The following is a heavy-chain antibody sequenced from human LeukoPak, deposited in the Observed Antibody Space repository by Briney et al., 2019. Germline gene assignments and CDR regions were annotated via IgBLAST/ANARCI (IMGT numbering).Heavy chain of an antibody. CDR1: GGSFSGYY. CDR2: INHSGST. Sequence: NPSETLSLTCAVYGGSFSGYYWSWIRQPPGKGLEWIGEINHSGSTNYNPSLKSRVTISVDTSKNQFSLKLSSVTAADTAVYYCARWQLKRGIDYWGQGTLVTVSS. CDR3: ARWQLKRGIDY. J-gene: IGHJ4*02. D-gene: IGHD3-10*01. V-gene: IGHV4-34*01.